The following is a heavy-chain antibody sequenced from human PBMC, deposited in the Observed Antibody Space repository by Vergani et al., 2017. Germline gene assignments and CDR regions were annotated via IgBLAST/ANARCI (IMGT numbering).Heavy chain of an antibody. Sequence: EVQLVESGGGLVQPGGSLRLSCAASGFTFSSYWMNWVRQAPGKGLEWVSSISSSSSYIYYADSVKGRFTISRDNAKNSLYLQMNSLRAEDTAVYYCARDLFYYDSSGYYSGFFDYWGQGTLVTVSS. J-gene: IGHJ4*02. V-gene: IGHV3-21*01. D-gene: IGHD3-22*01. CDR1: GFTFSSYW. CDR2: ISSSSSYI. CDR3: ARDLFYYDSSGYYSGFFDY.